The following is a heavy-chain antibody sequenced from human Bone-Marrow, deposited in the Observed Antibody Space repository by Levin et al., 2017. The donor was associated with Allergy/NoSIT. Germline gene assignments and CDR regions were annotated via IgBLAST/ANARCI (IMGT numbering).Heavy chain of an antibody. CDR1: GFTVSSNY. J-gene: IGHJ4*02. V-gene: IGHV3-66*01. CDR3: ARAPTATTIFHY. Sequence: GGSLRLSCEASGFTVSSNYMSWVRQAPGKGLEWVSALYVGGTTYYADSVKGRFTISRDNSRNTVYLQMDSLRPEDAAVYYCARAPTATTIFHYWGQGTMVTVSS. D-gene: IGHD4-17*01. CDR2: LYVGGTT.